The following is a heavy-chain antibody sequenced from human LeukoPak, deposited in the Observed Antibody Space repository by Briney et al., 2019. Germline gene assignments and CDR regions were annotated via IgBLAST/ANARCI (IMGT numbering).Heavy chain of an antibody. CDR3: AKAIGYLL. V-gene: IGHV3-23*01. Sequence: GGSLRLSCAASGFTFSSYDMSWVRQAPGKGLEWVSTISNSGGTTYYADSVKGRFTISRDDSENTLYLQMNSLRAEDTAVYSCAKAIGYLLWGQRTLVTVSS. J-gene: IGHJ4*02. CDR2: ISNSGGTT. CDR1: GFTFSSYD. D-gene: IGHD5-18*01.